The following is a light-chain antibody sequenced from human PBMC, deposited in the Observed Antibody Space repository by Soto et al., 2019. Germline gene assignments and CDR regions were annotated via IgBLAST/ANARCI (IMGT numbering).Light chain of an antibody. CDR2: WAS. V-gene: IGKV4-1*01. CDR1: QSVFYSSNNKNN. Sequence: DIVMTQSPDSLAVSLGERATINCESSQSVFYSSNNKNNLAWYQQKPGQPPKLLIYWASTRESGVPDRFSGSGSGTDFALTISSLQAEDVAVYYCQQYYSTPPTFGQGTKVEIK. CDR3: QQYYSTPPT. J-gene: IGKJ1*01.